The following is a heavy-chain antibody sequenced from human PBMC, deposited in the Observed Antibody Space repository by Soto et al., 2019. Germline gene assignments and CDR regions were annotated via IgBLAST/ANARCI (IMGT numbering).Heavy chain of an antibody. CDR2: IYYSGST. V-gene: IGHV4-59*01. CDR3: ARSGAYDFWSGYHQPYYYYYMDV. J-gene: IGHJ6*03. D-gene: IGHD3-3*01. Sequence: SETLSLTCTVSGGSISSYYWSWIRQPPGKGLEWIGYIYYSGSTNYNPSLKSRVTISVDTSKNQFSLKLSSVTAADTAVYYCARSGAYDFWSGYHQPYYYYYMDVWGKGTTVTVSS. CDR1: GGSISSYY.